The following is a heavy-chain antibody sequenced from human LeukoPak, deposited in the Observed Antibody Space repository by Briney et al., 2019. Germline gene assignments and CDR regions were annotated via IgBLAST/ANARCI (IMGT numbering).Heavy chain of an antibody. D-gene: IGHD3-22*01. J-gene: IGHJ4*02. Sequence: ASVKVSCKASGYTFTGYYMHWVRQAPGQGLEWMGWINPNSGGTNYAQKFQGWVTMTRDTSISTAYMELSRLRSDDTAVYYCASGYYSDGSGYSPADYWGQGTLVTVSS. CDR1: GYTFTGYY. CDR3: ASGYYSDGSGYSPADY. V-gene: IGHV1-2*04. CDR2: INPNSGGT.